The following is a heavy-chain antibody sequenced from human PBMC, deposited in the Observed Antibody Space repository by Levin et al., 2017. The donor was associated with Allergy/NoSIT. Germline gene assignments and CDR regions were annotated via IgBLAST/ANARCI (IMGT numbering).Heavy chain of an antibody. CDR1: GFSFNAYG. CDR3: AKSWVSEREALRGGFDY. Sequence: SCAASGFSFNAYGMHWVRQAPGKGLEWVAVVSFDTVTKYYGDSVKGRFSISRDNSDNTLYLQMDSLRPEDTAVYFCAKSWVSEREALRGGFDYWGEGSLVTVSS. J-gene: IGHJ4*02. D-gene: IGHD3-16*01. V-gene: IGHV3-30*18. CDR2: VSFDTVTK.